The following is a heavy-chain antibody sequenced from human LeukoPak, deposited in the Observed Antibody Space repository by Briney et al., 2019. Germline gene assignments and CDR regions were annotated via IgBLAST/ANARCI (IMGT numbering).Heavy chain of an antibody. J-gene: IGHJ4*02. Sequence: GGSLRLSCAASGFTFSGHAVHWVRQAPGKGLEWVAVISYDGSNKYYADSVKGRFTISRDNSKNTLYLQMNSLRAEDTAVYYCAKPLWFGSPSAIDKGDYWGQGTLVTVSS. D-gene: IGHD3-10*01. CDR2: ISYDGSNK. CDR1: GFTFSGHA. V-gene: IGHV3-30*18. CDR3: AKPLWFGSPSAIDKGDY.